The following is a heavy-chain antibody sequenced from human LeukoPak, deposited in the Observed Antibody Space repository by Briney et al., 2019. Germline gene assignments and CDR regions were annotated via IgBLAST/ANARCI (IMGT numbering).Heavy chain of an antibody. CDR1: GFTFSSYT. CDR2: ISSSSYI. CDR3: ARELVFDY. V-gene: IGHV3-21*01. Sequence: GGSLRLSCVASGFTFSSYTMNWVRQAPGKGLEWVSSISSSSYIYYADSVKGRFTISRGNAKNSLYLQMNSLRPEDTSVYYCARELVFDYWGQGTLVTVSS. J-gene: IGHJ4*02.